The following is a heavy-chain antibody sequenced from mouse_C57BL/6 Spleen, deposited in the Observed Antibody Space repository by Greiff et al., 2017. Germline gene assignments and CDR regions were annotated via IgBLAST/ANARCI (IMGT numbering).Heavy chain of an antibody. Sequence: VQLVESGAELVQPAESVTLSCKASGYTFTEYTIHWVQQRSGQGLEWLGWFYRGSGSRKDNEKVNDKSTLSADKSSSTVYIELSRVTSEDSAVDICARHEELRHYAMDYWGQGTSVTVSS. V-gene: IGHV1-62-2*01. CDR2: FYRGSGSR. D-gene: IGHD3-2*02. J-gene: IGHJ4*01. CDR1: GYTFTEYT. CDR3: ARHEELRHYAMDY.